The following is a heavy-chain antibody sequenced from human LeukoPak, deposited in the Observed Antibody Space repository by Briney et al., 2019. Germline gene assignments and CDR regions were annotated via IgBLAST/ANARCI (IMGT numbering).Heavy chain of an antibody. Sequence: GGSLRLSCAASGFTFSSYAMSWVRQAPGKGLEYVSAISSNGGSTYYANSVKGRFTISRDNSKNTLYLQMGSLRAEDMAVYYCARITMIEGGFFDYWGQGTLVTVSS. CDR3: ARITMIEGGFFDY. CDR2: ISSNGGST. V-gene: IGHV3-64*01. CDR1: GFTFSSYA. J-gene: IGHJ4*02. D-gene: IGHD3-22*01.